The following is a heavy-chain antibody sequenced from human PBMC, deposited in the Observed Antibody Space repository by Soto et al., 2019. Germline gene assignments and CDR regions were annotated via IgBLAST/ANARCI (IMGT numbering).Heavy chain of an antibody. CDR3: AREGLPAAIVFLGSWFDP. J-gene: IGHJ5*02. Sequence: QVQLVQSGAEVKKPGASVKVSCKASGYTFTSYGISRVRQAPGQGLEWMGWISAYNGNTNYAQKLQGRVTMTTDTSTSTAYMELRSLRSDDTAVYYCAREGLPAAIVFLGSWFDPWGQGTLVTVSS. CDR2: ISAYNGNT. CDR1: GYTFTSYG. D-gene: IGHD2-2*02. V-gene: IGHV1-18*01.